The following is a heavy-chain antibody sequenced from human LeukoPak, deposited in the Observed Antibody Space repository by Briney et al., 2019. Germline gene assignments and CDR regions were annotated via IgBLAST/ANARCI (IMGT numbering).Heavy chain of an antibody. CDR3: ARESAGWFDP. V-gene: IGHV3-21*01. Sequence: GGSLRLSCAASGFTFSSYSMNWVRQAPGKGLEWVSSISSSSSYIYYADSVKGRFTISRDNAKNSLYLQMNSLRAEDTAVCYCARESAGWFDPWGQGTLVTVSS. CDR1: GFTFSSYS. J-gene: IGHJ5*02. CDR2: ISSSSSYI.